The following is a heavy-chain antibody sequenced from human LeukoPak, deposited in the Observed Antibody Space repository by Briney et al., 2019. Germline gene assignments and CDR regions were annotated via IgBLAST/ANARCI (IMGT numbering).Heavy chain of an antibody. CDR1: GFTFSSYE. CDR3: ARGEDYGTNSFDY. D-gene: IGHD4-17*01. CDR2: ITTSGRTI. Sequence: PGGSLRLSCAASGFTFSSYEMNWVRQAPGKGLEWVSYITTSGRTIYYADSVKGRFTISRDNAKNSLYLQMNSLRAEDTAVYYCARGEDYGTNSFDYWGQGTLVTLSS. J-gene: IGHJ4*02. V-gene: IGHV3-48*03.